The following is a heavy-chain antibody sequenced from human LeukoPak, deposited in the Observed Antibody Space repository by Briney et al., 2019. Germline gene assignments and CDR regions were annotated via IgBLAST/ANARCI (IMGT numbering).Heavy chain of an antibody. CDR1: GGSISSYY. J-gene: IGHJ6*03. Sequence: SETLSLTCTVSGGSISSYYWSWIRQPPGKGLEWIGYIYYSGSTNYNPSLKSRVTISVDTSKNQFSLKLSSVTAADTAVYYCARVTYDFWLGPPYYYYYMDVWGKGATVTVSS. V-gene: IGHV4-59*01. CDR2: IYYSGST. D-gene: IGHD3-3*01. CDR3: ARVTYDFWLGPPYYYYYMDV.